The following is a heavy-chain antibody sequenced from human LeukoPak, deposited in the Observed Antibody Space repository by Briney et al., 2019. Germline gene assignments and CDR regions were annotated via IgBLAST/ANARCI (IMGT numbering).Heavy chain of an antibody. Sequence: GESLKISCKGSGYSFTSYSIGWVRQMPGKGLEWMGLIYAGDSDTRYSPSFQGQVTISADRSISTAYLQWSSLKASDTAIYYCARGRGRQTTDAFDVWGQGTMVTVSS. V-gene: IGHV5-51*01. J-gene: IGHJ3*01. CDR1: GYSFTSYS. D-gene: IGHD3-16*01. CDR2: IYAGDSDT. CDR3: ARGRGRQTTDAFDV.